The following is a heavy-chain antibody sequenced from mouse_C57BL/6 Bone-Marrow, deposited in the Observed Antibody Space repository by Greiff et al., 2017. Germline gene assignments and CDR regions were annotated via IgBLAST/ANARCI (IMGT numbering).Heavy chain of an antibody. CDR1: GFSLTSYG. CDR2: IWGVGST. J-gene: IGHJ4*01. Sequence: VKLVESGPGLVAPSQSLSITCTVSGFSLTSYGVDWVRQSPGKGLEWLGVIWGVGSTNYNSALKSRLSISKDNSKSQVFLKMNSLQTDDTAMYXCASDGGGMDYWGQGTSVTVSS. CDR3: ASDGGGMDY. V-gene: IGHV2-6*01.